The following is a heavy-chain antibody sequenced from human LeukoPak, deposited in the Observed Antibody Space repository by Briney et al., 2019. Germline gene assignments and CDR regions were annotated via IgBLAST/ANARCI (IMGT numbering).Heavy chain of an antibody. Sequence: GGSLRLSCAASGFTFSSYSMNWVRQAPGKGLEWVSSISSSSSYIYYADSVKGRFTISRDNAKNSLYLQMNSLRAEDTAVYYCARDLGYDYVWGSTRKHRYYYYYYMDVWGKGTTVTISS. CDR2: ISSSSSYI. J-gene: IGHJ6*03. D-gene: IGHD3-16*01. CDR1: GFTFSSYS. CDR3: ARDLGYDYVWGSTRKHRYYYYYYMDV. V-gene: IGHV3-21*01.